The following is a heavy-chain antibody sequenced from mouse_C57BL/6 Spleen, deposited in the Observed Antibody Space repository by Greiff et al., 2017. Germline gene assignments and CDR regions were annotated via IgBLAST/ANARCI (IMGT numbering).Heavy chain of an antibody. V-gene: IGHV5-15*01. CDR3: ARQGYYGSSHWYFDV. J-gene: IGHJ1*03. CDR1: GFTFSDYG. D-gene: IGHD1-1*01. Sequence: EVKLMESGGGLVQPGGSLTLSCAASGFTFSDYGMAWVRQAPRKGPEWVAFISNLAYSIYYADTVTGRFTISRENAKNTLYLEMSSLRSEDTAMYYCARQGYYGSSHWYFDVWGTGTTVTVSS. CDR2: ISNLAYSI.